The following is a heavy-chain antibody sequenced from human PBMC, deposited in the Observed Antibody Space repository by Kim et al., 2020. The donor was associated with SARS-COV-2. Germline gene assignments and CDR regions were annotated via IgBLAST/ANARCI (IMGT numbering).Heavy chain of an antibody. D-gene: IGHD3-10*01. CDR3: ASAMVRGVRYLHH. CDR2: IYYGGSP. CDR1: GGSISSYY. J-gene: IGHJ1*01. Sequence: SETLSLTCTVSGGSISSYYWSWIRQPPGKGLEWIGYIYYGGSPNYNPSLKSRVTLSVDTSKNQFSLKMSSVTAADTAVYYCASAMVRGVRYLHHWGQGTLVTVSS. V-gene: IGHV4-59*13.